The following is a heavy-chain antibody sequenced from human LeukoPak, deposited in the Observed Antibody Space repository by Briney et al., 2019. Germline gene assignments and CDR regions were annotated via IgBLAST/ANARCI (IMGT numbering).Heavy chain of an antibody. Sequence: SETLSLTCAVYGGSFSGYYWGWIRQPPGKGPEWIGSIYYSGSTYYNPSLKSRVTISVDTSKNQFSLKLSSVTAADTAVYYCARQWGWELPGGNAFDIWGQGTMVTVSS. V-gene: IGHV4-39*01. CDR3: ARQWGWELPGGNAFDI. CDR2: IYYSGST. CDR1: GGSFSGYY. J-gene: IGHJ3*02. D-gene: IGHD1-26*01.